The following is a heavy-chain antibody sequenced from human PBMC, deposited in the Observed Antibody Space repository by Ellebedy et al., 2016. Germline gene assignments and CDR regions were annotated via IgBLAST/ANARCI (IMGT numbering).Heavy chain of an antibody. D-gene: IGHD6-19*01. CDR1: GASTSSGGYH. CDR2: TYYVGNT. J-gene: IGHJ3*02. Sequence: SETLSLXXTVSGASTSSGGYHWSWIRQHPGKGLEWIGYTYYVGNTYYNPSLRSRVAMSVDMSKNQFSLSLSSVTAADTAVYYCARPLRVAAIYDGFDIWGQGTMVTVSS. CDR3: ARPLRVAAIYDGFDI. V-gene: IGHV4-31*03.